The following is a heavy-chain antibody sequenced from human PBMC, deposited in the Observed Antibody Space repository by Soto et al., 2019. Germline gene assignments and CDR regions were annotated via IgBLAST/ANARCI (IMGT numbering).Heavy chain of an antibody. CDR2: ISYDGSNK. Sequence: GGSLRLSCAASGFTFSSYGMHWVRQAPGKGLEWVAVISYDGSNKYYADSVKGRFTISRDNSKNTLYLQMNSLRAEDTAVYYCAKVKDPGIAVATLDYYYYYGMDVWGQGTTVTVSS. D-gene: IGHD6-19*01. CDR1: GFTFSSYG. CDR3: AKVKDPGIAVATLDYYYYYGMDV. V-gene: IGHV3-30*18. J-gene: IGHJ6*02.